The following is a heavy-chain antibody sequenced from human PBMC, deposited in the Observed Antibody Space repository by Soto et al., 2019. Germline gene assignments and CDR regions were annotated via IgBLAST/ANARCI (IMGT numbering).Heavy chain of an antibody. CDR3: ARSGGSLDY. Sequence: SETLSLTCTVSGGSISSYYWIWIRQSPGKGLEWIGYIYYSGSTNYNPSLKSRVTISVDTSKNQFSLKLNSVTAADTAVYYCARSGGSLDYWGQGTLVTVSS. D-gene: IGHD2-15*01. CDR2: IYYSGST. J-gene: IGHJ4*02. V-gene: IGHV4-59*01. CDR1: GGSISSYY.